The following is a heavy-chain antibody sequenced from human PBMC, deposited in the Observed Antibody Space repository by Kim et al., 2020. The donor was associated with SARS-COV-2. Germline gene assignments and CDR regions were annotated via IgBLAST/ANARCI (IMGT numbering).Heavy chain of an antibody. J-gene: IGHJ4*02. CDR2: INHSGST. D-gene: IGHD5-18*01. Sequence: SETLSLTCAVYGGSFSGYYWSWIRQPPGKGLEWIGEINHSGSTNYNPSLKSRVTISVDTSKNQFSLKLSSVTAADTAVYYCASGYSYGYPNYWGQGTLVTVSS. V-gene: IGHV4-34*01. CDR3: ASGYSYGYPNY. CDR1: GGSFSGYY.